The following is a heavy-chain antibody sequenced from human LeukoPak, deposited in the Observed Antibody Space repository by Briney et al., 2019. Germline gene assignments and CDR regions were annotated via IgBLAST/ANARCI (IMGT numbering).Heavy chain of an antibody. CDR2: IGGSGNII. J-gene: IGHJ6*02. CDR1: GFSFSDYH. CDR3: ARGEEGYCSSISCYGMDV. D-gene: IGHD2-2*01. V-gene: IGHV3-11*01. Sequence: PGGSLRLSCAASGFSFSDYHLSWIRQAPGKGLEWVSYIGGSGNIIDYADSVKGRFTISRDNAKSSLYLQMNSLRAEDTAVYYCARGEEGYCSSISCYGMDVWGQGTTVTVSS.